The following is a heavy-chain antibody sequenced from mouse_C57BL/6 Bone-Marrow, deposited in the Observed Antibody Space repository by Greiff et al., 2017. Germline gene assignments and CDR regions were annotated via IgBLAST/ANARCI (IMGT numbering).Heavy chain of an antibody. CDR1: GYSITSGYY. V-gene: IGHV3-6*01. CDR2: ISYDGSN. D-gene: IGHD3-2*02. Sequence: EVKLMESGPGLVKPSQSLSLTCSVTGYSITSGYYWNWIRQFPGNKLEWIGFISYDGSNNYNPSLKNRISITRDTSKNQFFLKLNTVTTEDTATYYCARQLRLRGWFAYWGQGTLVTVSA. J-gene: IGHJ3*01. CDR3: ARQLRLRGWFAY.